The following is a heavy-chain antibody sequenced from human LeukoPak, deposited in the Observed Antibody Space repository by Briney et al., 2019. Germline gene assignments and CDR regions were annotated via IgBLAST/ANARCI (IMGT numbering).Heavy chain of an antibody. Sequence: SETLSLTCTVSGGSISSHYWSWIRQPPGKGLEWIGYIYYSGSTNYNPSLKSRVTISVDTSKNQFSLKLSSVTAADTAVYYCARAPIQLLYTRSGYFDYWGQGTLVTVSS. CDR1: GGSISSHY. CDR2: IYYSGST. J-gene: IGHJ4*02. V-gene: IGHV4-59*08. D-gene: IGHD2-2*01. CDR3: ARAPIQLLYTRSGYFDY.